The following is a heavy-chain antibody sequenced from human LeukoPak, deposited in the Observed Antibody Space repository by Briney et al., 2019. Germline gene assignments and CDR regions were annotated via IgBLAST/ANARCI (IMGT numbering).Heavy chain of an antibody. Sequence: PSQTLSLTCTVSGGSISSGSYYWSWIRQPAGKGLEWIGRIYTSGSTNYNPSLKSRVTISVDTSKNQFSLKLSSVTAADTAVYYCARGLRSYYDFWSGSIRHNWFDPWGQGTLVTVSS. CDR3: ARGLRSYYDFWSGSIRHNWFDP. D-gene: IGHD3-3*01. CDR2: IYTSGST. V-gene: IGHV4-61*02. CDR1: GGSISSGSYY. J-gene: IGHJ5*02.